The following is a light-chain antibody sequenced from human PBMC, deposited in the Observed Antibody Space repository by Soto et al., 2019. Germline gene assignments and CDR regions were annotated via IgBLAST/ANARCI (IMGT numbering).Light chain of an antibody. Sequence: QSALTQPRSVSGSPGQSVTISCTGTSSDVGAYNYVSWYQHHPGKAPKVMIYDVSERPSGVPDRFSGCKSDNKASLTISGLQAEDEADYYCCSYAGSYSWVFGGGTKLTVL. CDR3: CSYAGSYSWV. V-gene: IGLV2-11*01. J-gene: IGLJ3*02. CDR1: SSDVGAYNY. CDR2: DVS.